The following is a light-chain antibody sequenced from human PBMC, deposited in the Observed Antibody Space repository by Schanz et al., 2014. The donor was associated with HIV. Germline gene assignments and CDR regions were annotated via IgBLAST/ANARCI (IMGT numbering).Light chain of an antibody. Sequence: EIVLTQSPGTLSLSLGERATLSCRASQSVSSNFLAWYQQKPNQAPRLLIFGASNRATGIPDRFSGSESGTDFTLTISRVEPEDYAVYHCQQYGSLPWTFGQGTKVEVK. CDR2: GAS. V-gene: IGKV3-20*01. J-gene: IGKJ1*01. CDR3: QQYGSLPWT. CDR1: QSVSSNF.